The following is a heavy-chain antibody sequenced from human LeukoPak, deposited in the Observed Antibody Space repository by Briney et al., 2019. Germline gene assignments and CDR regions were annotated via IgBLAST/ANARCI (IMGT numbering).Heavy chain of an antibody. Sequence: SVKVSCKASGGTFSSYAISWVRQAPGQGLEWMGGIIPIFGTANYAQKFQGRVTITADESTSTAYMELSSLRSEDTAVYYCARDTPGYYYGMDVWGQGTTVTVSS. J-gene: IGHJ6*02. V-gene: IGHV1-69*13. CDR3: ARDTPGYYYGMDV. CDR2: IIPIFGTA. CDR1: GGTFSSYA.